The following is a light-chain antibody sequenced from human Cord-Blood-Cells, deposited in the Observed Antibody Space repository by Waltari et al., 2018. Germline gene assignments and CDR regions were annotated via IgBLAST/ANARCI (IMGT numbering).Light chain of an antibody. J-gene: IGKJ2*03. Sequence: DIVMTQSPDSLAVSLGERATINCKSSQSVLYSSNNKHYLARYQQKPGQPPKLLIYWASTRESGVPDRFSGSGSGTDFTLTISSLQAEDVAVYYCQQYYSTPHSFGQGTKLEIK. CDR3: QQYYSTPHS. CDR1: QSVLYSSNNKHY. CDR2: WAS. V-gene: IGKV4-1*01.